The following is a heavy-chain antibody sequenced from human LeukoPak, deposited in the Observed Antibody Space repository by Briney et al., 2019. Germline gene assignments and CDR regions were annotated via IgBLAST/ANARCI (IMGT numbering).Heavy chain of an antibody. Sequence: ASVTVSCKASGYTFTSYAIHWVRQAPGERLEWMGWISAGNGNTKYSQNFQGRVTFISNTSATTAFMELSSLRSEDAAVYYCARDSGSGNNDYWGQGTLVTVSS. D-gene: IGHD1-26*01. CDR3: ARDSGSGNNDY. CDR2: ISAGNGNT. J-gene: IGHJ4*02. V-gene: IGHV1-3*01. CDR1: GYTFTSYA.